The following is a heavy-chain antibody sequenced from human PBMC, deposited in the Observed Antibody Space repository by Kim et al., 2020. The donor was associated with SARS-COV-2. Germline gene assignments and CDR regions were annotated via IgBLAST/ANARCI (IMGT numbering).Heavy chain of an antibody. CDR3: ATTNCGGDCYSGY. V-gene: IGHV1-69*01. Sequence: YAQKFQGRVTITADESTSTAYMELSSLRSEDTAVYYCATTNCGGDCYSGYWGQGTLVTVSS. D-gene: IGHD2-21*02. J-gene: IGHJ4*02.